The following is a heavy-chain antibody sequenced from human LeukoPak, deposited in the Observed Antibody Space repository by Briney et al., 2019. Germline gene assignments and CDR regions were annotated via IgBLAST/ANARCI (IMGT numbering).Heavy chain of an antibody. CDR3: ARGGWELAFDY. D-gene: IGHD1-26*01. J-gene: IGHJ4*02. CDR2: IYHSGST. V-gene: IGHV4-4*02. CDR1: GGSISSSNW. Sequence: SETLSLTCAVSGGSISSSNWWSWVRQPPGKGLEWIGEIYHSGSTNYNPSLKSRVTISVDTSKNQFSLKLSSVTAADTAVYYCARGGWELAFDYWGQGTLVTVSS.